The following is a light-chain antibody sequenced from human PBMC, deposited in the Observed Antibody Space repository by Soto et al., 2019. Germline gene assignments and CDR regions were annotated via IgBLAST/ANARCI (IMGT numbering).Light chain of an antibody. J-gene: IGLJ1*01. CDR1: SSDVGAYNY. Sequence: QSALTQPASVSGSPGQSITISCTGTSSDVGAYNYVSWYQHHPGKVPRLMIFDVSNRPSGVSNRFSGSKFGNTASLTISGLQAGDGADYYCCSYSRSSPYVFGAGTKVTVL. V-gene: IGLV2-14*03. CDR2: DVS. CDR3: CSYSRSSPYV.